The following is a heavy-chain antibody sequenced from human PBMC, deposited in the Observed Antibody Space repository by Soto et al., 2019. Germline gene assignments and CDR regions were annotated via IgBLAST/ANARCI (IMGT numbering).Heavy chain of an antibody. Sequence: QVQLQESGPGLVKPSQTLSLTCTVSGGSISSGDYYWSWIRQPPGKGLEWMGYTYYNGNTYYNPSLKSRVTISVDTSKNHFSLELSSVTAADTAVYYCARRYSGSPHWFDPWGQGTLVTVSS. D-gene: IGHD6-6*01. J-gene: IGHJ5*02. CDR2: TYYNGNT. V-gene: IGHV4-30-4*01. CDR3: ARRYSGSPHWFDP. CDR1: GGSISSGDYY.